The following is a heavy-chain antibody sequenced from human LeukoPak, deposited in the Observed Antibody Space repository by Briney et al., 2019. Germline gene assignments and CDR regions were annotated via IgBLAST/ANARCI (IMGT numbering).Heavy chain of an antibody. J-gene: IGHJ5*02. CDR1: GFTFSSYA. V-gene: IGHV3-64*01. Sequence: GGSLRLSCAASGFTFSSYAMHWVRQAPGKGLEYVSAISSNGGSTYYANSVKGRFTISRDNSKNTLYLQMGSLRAEDMAVYYCARDATVAKVGKKEMRRPFDPWGQGTLVTVSS. CDR3: ARDATVAKVGKKEMRRPFDP. CDR2: ISSNGGST. D-gene: IGHD4-23*01.